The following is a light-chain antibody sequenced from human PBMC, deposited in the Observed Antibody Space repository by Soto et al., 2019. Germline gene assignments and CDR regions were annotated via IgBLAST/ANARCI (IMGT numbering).Light chain of an antibody. CDR2: DTS. Sequence: EIVLTQSPATLSLSLGERATLSCRASQSVSIHLAWYQRKPGQAPRLLIYDTSTRATGIPARFSGSGSGTEFTLTISSLQSEDFAVYYCQQYSNWPPITFGQGTRLEIK. CDR3: QQYSNWPPIT. V-gene: IGKV3-15*01. J-gene: IGKJ5*01. CDR1: QSVSIH.